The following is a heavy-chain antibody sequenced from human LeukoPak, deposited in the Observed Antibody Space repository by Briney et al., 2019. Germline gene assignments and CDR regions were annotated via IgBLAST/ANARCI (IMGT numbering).Heavy chain of an antibody. J-gene: IGHJ5*02. CDR2: INSDGSST. D-gene: IGHD2-2*02. V-gene: IGHV3-74*01. CDR1: GFTFSSYW. Sequence: GGSLRLSCAASGFTFSSYWMHWARQAPGKGLVWVSRINSDGSSTSYADSVKGRFTISRDNAKNTLYLQMNSLRAEDTAVYYCARDRKVVPAAIRAENWFDPWGQGTLVTVSS. CDR3: ARDRKVVPAAIRAENWFDP.